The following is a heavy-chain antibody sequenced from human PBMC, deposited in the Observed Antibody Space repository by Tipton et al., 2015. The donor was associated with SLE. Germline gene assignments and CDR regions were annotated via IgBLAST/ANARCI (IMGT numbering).Heavy chain of an antibody. V-gene: IGHV4-59*08. Sequence: TLSLTCTVSGGSISSYYWSWIRQPPGKGLEWIGYIYYSGSTNYNPSLKSRVTISVDTSKNQFSLKPSSVTAADTAVYYCARRGIAVAELGWYFDLWGRGTLVTVSS. CDR3: ARRGIAVAELGWYFDL. CDR1: GGSISSYY. D-gene: IGHD6-13*01. CDR2: IYYSGST. J-gene: IGHJ2*01.